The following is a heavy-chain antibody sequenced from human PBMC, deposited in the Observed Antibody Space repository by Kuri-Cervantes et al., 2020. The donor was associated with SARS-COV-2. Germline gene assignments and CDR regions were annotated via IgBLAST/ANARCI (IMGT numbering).Heavy chain of an antibody. D-gene: IGHD1-26*01. CDR1: GGSFSGYY. V-gene: IGHV4-34*01. J-gene: IGHJ4*02. CDR3: ARGRREGVFDY. Sequence: SETLSLTCAVYGGSFSGYYWSWIRQPPGKGLEWIGETNHSGSTNYNPSLKSRVTISVDTSKNQFSLKLSSVTVADTAVYYCARGRREGVFDYWGQGTLVTVSS. CDR2: TNHSGST.